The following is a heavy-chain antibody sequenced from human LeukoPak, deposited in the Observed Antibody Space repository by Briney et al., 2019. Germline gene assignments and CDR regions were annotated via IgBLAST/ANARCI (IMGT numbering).Heavy chain of an antibody. CDR1: GFTFSNHW. Sequence: AGGSLRLSCAGSGFTFSNHWMHWVRQVPGKGLVWVSRIDGGGSTTNYADSVKGRFTISRDNAKNSLYLQMNSLRAEDTALYYCAKDLRLGELSSPFDYWGQGTLVTVSS. D-gene: IGHD3-16*02. J-gene: IGHJ4*02. V-gene: IGHV3-74*01. CDR3: AKDLRLGELSSPFDY. CDR2: IDGGGSTT.